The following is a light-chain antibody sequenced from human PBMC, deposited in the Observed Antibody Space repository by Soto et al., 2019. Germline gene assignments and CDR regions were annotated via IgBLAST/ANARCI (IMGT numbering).Light chain of an antibody. CDR1: QGISNW. V-gene: IGKV1-12*01. J-gene: IGKJ5*01. Sequence: DIQMPQYPSSVSASVGDRVTITCLASQGISNWLVWYQQKPGKAPKLLIYVASALHSGVPSRFSGSGSGTEFTLTISSLQPEDFATYYCQQANSFPITFGQGTRLEIK. CDR2: VAS. CDR3: QQANSFPIT.